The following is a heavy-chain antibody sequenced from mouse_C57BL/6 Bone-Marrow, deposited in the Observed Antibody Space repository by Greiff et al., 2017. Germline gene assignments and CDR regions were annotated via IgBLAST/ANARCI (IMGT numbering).Heavy chain of an antibody. CDR2: ISSGSSTI. CDR1: GFTFSDYG. J-gene: IGHJ2*01. Sequence: DVKLVESGGGLVKPGGSLKLSCAASGFTFSDYGMHWVRQAPEQGLEWVAYISSGSSTIYYADTVKGRFTISRDNAKNTLFLQMTSLRSEDTAMYYCAREGVPYFDYWGQGTTLTVSS. V-gene: IGHV5-17*01. CDR3: AREGVPYFDY.